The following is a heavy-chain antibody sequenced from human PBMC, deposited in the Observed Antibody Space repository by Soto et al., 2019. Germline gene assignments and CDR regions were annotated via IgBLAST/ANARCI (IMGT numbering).Heavy chain of an antibody. Sequence: SETLSLTCTVSGGSISSSSYYWGWIRQPPGKGLEWIGSIYYSGSTYYNPSLKSRVTISVDTSKNQFSLKLSSVTAADTAVYYCAIYYDFWSGYSTKGYEDYGMDVWGQGTTVTVSS. CDR1: GGSISSSSYY. J-gene: IGHJ6*02. CDR2: IYYSGST. D-gene: IGHD3-3*01. V-gene: IGHV4-39*01. CDR3: AIYYDFWSGYSTKGYEDYGMDV.